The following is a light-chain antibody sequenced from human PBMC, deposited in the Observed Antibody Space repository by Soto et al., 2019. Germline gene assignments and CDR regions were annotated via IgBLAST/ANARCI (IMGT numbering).Light chain of an antibody. V-gene: IGKV1-12*01. Sequence: DIQMTHSPPSVSASVVDRVTITFLASQDVGKWLAWYQQKPGKAPTLLIHGASSLQSWVPSRFSGSGSGTEFTLTISSLQSEDFALYYCHQYNSWPPGNFGPGTKVDIK. CDR1: QDVGKW. CDR3: HQYNSWPPGN. CDR2: GAS. J-gene: IGKJ3*01.